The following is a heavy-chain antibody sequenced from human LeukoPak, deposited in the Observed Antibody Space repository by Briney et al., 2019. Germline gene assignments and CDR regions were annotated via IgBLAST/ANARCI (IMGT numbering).Heavy chain of an antibody. D-gene: IGHD3-10*01. CDR2: INHSGST. Sequence: SETLSLTCAVYGGSFSGYYWSWIRQPPRKGLEWIGEINHSGSTNYSPSLKSRVTISVDTSKNQFSLKLSSVTAADTAVYYCARGRYYYGSGKSDRFDYWGQGTLVTVSS. CDR3: ARGRYYYGSGKSDRFDY. V-gene: IGHV4-34*01. CDR1: GGSFSGYY. J-gene: IGHJ4*02.